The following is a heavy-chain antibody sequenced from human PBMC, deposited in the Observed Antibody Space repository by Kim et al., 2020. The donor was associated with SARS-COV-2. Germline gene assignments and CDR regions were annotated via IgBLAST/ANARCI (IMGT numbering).Heavy chain of an antibody. CDR3: ARAQAGFCTGGSCALDY. Sequence: GGSLRLSCAASGFTFSAFDMHWVRQAPGKGLEWVAAIGRAGDTYYVGSVQGRFTISREDAKNSLYLQMNSLRSRDTSVYYCARAQAGFCTGGSCALDYWGQGTLVTVSS. CDR1: GFTFSAFD. CDR2: IGRAGDT. J-gene: IGHJ4*02. D-gene: IGHD2-15*01. V-gene: IGHV3-13*04.